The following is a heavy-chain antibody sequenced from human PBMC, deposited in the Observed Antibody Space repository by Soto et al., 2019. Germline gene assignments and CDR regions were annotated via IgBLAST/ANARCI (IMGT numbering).Heavy chain of an antibody. V-gene: IGHV4-34*01. CDR1: GGSFSGYY. D-gene: IGHD2-15*01. CDR3: ARGGYCSGGSCYYYYYYMDV. J-gene: IGHJ6*03. CDR2: INHSGST. Sequence: QVQLQQWGAGLLKPSETLSLTCAVYGGSFSGYYWSWIRQPPGKGLEWIGEINHSGSTNYNPSLKSRVNILVDTSKNQFSLMLSSVTAAETAVYYCARGGYCSGGSCYYYYYYMDVWGKGTTVTVSS.